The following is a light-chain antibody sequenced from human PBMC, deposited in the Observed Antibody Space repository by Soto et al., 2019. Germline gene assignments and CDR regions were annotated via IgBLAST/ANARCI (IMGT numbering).Light chain of an antibody. Sequence: EIVLTQSPGTLSLSPGERATLSCRASQSVSSSYLAWYQQKFGQAPRLLMYGASRRATGIRARVSGSGSGTDLTVTIGSLETEDFAVYYGEQYGSSWLFTFVPGTKVDIK. CDR2: GAS. J-gene: IGKJ3*01. V-gene: IGKV3-20*01. CDR1: QSVSSSY. CDR3: EQYGSSWLFT.